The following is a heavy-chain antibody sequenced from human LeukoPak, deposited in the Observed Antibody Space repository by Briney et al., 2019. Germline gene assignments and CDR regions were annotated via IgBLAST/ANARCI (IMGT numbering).Heavy chain of an antibody. Sequence: GGSLRLSCAAYGFTLSNYAMHWVRQAPGKGLEWVADIPYDGSNKYYADSVKGRFTISRDNSKNTLYLQMNSLRAEDTAVYYFARDRGDYWGQGTLVTVSS. V-gene: IGHV3-30*04. CDR2: IPYDGSNK. CDR1: GFTLSNYA. J-gene: IGHJ4*02. CDR3: ARDRGDY. D-gene: IGHD3-10*01.